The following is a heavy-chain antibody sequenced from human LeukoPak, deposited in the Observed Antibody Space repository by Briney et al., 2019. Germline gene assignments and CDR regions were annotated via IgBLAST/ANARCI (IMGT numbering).Heavy chain of an antibody. J-gene: IGHJ4*02. V-gene: IGHV4-59*01. Sequence: PSETLSLTCTVSGGSISTYYWTWLRQPPGKGLEWIGYNSYSGNTNYNPSLRSRVSISVDMSMSQFSLKLTSVTAADTAVYYCARAGSGRSFDYWGQGTLVTVS. CDR1: GGSISTYY. D-gene: IGHD6-19*01. CDR2: NSYSGNT. CDR3: ARAGSGRSFDY.